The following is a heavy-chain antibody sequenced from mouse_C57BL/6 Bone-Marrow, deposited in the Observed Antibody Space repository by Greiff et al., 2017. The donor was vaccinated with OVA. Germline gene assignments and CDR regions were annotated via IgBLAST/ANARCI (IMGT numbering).Heavy chain of an antibody. Sequence: QVQLKESDAELVKPGASVKISCKVSGYTFTDHTIHWMKQRPEQGLEWIGYIYPRDGSTKYNEKFKGKATLTADKSSSTAYMQLNSLTSEDSAVYFCARHAQLGLRSAWFAYWGQGTLVTVSA. CDR3: ARHAQLGLRSAWFAY. CDR1: GYTFTDHT. V-gene: IGHV1-78*01. CDR2: IYPRDGST. J-gene: IGHJ3*01. D-gene: IGHD3-1*01.